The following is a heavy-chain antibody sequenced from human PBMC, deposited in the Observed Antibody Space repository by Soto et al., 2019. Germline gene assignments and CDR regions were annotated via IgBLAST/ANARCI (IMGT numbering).Heavy chain of an antibody. Sequence: EVQLVESGGGLVQPGGSLRLSCAASGFTFSSYSMNWVRQAPGKGLEWVSYISSSSSTIYYADSVKGRFTISRDNAKNSLYLQMNSLGDEDTAVYYCARVPQYYDSSGYGYWGQGTLVTVSS. CDR3: ARVPQYYDSSGYGY. CDR2: ISSSSSTI. D-gene: IGHD3-22*01. J-gene: IGHJ4*02. V-gene: IGHV3-48*02. CDR1: GFTFSSYS.